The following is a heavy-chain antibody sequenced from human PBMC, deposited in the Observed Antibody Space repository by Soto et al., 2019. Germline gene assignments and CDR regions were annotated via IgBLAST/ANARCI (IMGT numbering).Heavy chain of an antibody. D-gene: IGHD2-21*02. V-gene: IGHV4-39*01. J-gene: IGHJ4*02. CDR3: ARQRTSVVTKASFDV. CDR2: IYYSGRT. Sequence: PSETLSLTCTVTGDSINSRSYYWGWIRQPPGKGLEWIGSIYYSGRTYNNPSLRSRVSMSIDTSKDQFSLKLKSVTAADTALYFCARQRTSVVTKASFDVWGPGSLVTVSS. CDR1: GDSINSRSYY.